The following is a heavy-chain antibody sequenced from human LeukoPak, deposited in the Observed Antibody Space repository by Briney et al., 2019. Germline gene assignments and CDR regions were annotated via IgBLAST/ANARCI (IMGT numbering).Heavy chain of an antibody. J-gene: IGHJ6*03. CDR1: GYTFTTYG. V-gene: IGHV1-18*01. D-gene: IGHD2-2*02. CDR3: VRDGHRLYDYYYYYMDV. CDR2: ISAYNGHT. Sequence: ASVKVSCKASGYTFTTYGISWVRQAPGQGLEWMGWISAYNGHTNYAQKLQGRVTMTTDASTTTAYMELRSLRSDDTAVYYCVRDGHRLYDYYYYYMDVWGKGATVTISS.